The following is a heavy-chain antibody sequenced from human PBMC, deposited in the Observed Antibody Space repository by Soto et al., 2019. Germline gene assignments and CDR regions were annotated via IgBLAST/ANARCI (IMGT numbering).Heavy chain of an antibody. Sequence: GGSLRLSCAASGFTFSSYAMTWVRQTPVKGLEWVSVIRGNGDTTYYADSVKGRFTISRDNSKNTLYLQMNSLRAEDTAVYFCAKQQGPGTPYYYAMDVWGQGTXVTVSS. CDR2: IRGNGDTT. CDR3: AKQQGPGTPYYYAMDV. J-gene: IGHJ6*02. V-gene: IGHV3-23*01. CDR1: GFTFSSYA. D-gene: IGHD2-15*01.